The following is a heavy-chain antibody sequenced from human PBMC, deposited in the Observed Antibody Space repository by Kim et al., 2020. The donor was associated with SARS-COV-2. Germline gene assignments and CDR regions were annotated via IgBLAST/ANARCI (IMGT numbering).Heavy chain of an antibody. Sequence: GGSLRLSCAASGFTFSSYGMHWVRQAPGKGLEWVAVISYDGSNKYYADSVKGRFTISRDNSKNTLYLQMNSLRAEDTAVYYCAKLGTSDYRGVDYWGQGTLVTVSS. CDR3: AKLGTSDYRGVDY. CDR2: ISYDGSNK. CDR1: GFTFSSYG. J-gene: IGHJ4*02. D-gene: IGHD3-10*01. V-gene: IGHV3-30*18.